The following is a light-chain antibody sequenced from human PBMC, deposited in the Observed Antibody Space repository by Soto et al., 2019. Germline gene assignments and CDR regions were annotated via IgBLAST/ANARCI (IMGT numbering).Light chain of an antibody. CDR3: QQRGNWHPPIS. V-gene: IGKV3-15*01. CDR1: QSISDT. CDR2: GAS. Sequence: EIVMTQSPATLSVSPGGRATLSCRASQSISDTLAWYQQKPGQAPRLLIYGASRRATGFPARFSGSGSGTDFTLTISSLQPEDFAVYYCQQRGNWHPPISFGQGTRLEIK. J-gene: IGKJ5*01.